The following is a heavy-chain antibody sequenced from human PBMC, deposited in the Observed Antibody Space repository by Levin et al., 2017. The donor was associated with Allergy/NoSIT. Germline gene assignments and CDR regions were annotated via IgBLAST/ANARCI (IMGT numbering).Heavy chain of an antibody. CDR2: IYYSGST. Sequence: ESLKISCTVSGGSISSSSYYWGWIRQPPGKGLEWIGSIYYSGSTYYNPSLKSRVTISVDTSKNQFSLKLSSVTAADTAVYYCARHLYSYGYHDAFDIWGQGTMVTVSS. J-gene: IGHJ3*02. CDR1: GGSISSSSYY. V-gene: IGHV4-39*01. CDR3: ARHLYSYGYHDAFDI. D-gene: IGHD5-18*01.